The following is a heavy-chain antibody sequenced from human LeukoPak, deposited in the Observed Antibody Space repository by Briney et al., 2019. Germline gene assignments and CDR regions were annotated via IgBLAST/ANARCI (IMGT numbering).Heavy chain of an antibody. Sequence: GGSLRLSCAASGFTFDDYGMSWVRQGPGKGLEWVSGINWNGGNTGYADSVKGRFTIFRDNAKNPLYLEMDSLRAEDTALYYCARTSDGNWFDPWGQGTLVTVSS. D-gene: IGHD1-26*01. J-gene: IGHJ5*02. CDR2: INWNGGNT. V-gene: IGHV3-20*04. CDR1: GFTFDDYG. CDR3: ARTSDGNWFDP.